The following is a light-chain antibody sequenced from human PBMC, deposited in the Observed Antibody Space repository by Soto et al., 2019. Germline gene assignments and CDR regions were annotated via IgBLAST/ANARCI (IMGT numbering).Light chain of an antibody. CDR3: SSYTRSSTPYV. V-gene: IGLV2-14*01. J-gene: IGLJ1*01. Sequence: QSALTQPASVSGSPGQSITISCTGTTSDVGGYNYVSWYQQRPGKAPKLMIYEVSNRPSGVSNRFSGSKSGNTASLTISGLQAEDEADYYCSSYTRSSTPYVFGTGTKGTVL. CDR2: EVS. CDR1: TSDVGGYNY.